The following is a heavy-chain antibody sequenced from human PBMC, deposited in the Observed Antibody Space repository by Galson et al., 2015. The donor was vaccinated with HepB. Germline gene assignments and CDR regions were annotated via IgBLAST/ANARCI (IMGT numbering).Heavy chain of an antibody. Sequence: SLRLSCAASGFTFSSYGMHWVRQAPGKGLEWMALISYDGSNKDYADSVKGRFTISRDNSKNTLYLQMNSLGAEDTAVYYCAREATGTTCGDAFDIWGQGTMVTVSS. J-gene: IGHJ3*02. V-gene: IGHV3-30*03. CDR3: AREATGTTCGDAFDI. CDR1: GFTFSSYG. D-gene: IGHD1-1*01. CDR2: ISYDGSNK.